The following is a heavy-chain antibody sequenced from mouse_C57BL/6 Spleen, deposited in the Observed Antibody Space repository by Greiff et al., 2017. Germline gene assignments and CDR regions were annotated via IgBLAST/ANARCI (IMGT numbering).Heavy chain of an antibody. D-gene: IGHD2-4*01. Sequence: VQLQQSGAELVKPGASVKLSCTASGFNIKDYYMHWVKQRTEQGLEWIGRIDPEDGETKYDPKFQGKATITADTSSNTAYLQLRSLTSEDTAVYYCARIYYDYDRFAYWGQGTLVTVSA. V-gene: IGHV14-2*01. J-gene: IGHJ3*01. CDR2: IDPEDGET. CDR3: ARIYYDYDRFAY. CDR1: GFNIKDYY.